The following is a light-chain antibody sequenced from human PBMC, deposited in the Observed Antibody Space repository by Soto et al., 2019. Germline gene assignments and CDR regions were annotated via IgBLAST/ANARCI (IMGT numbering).Light chain of an antibody. Sequence: SPSTLSASVGDTVTITCRASQTIGTWLAWYQQKPAKAPKLLIYKASTLESGVPSRFSGSGSGTEFTLTISSLQADDFATYYCQQYNSFIWTFGQGTKVDIK. V-gene: IGKV1-5*03. CDR3: QQYNSFIWT. CDR2: KAS. CDR1: QTIGTW. J-gene: IGKJ1*01.